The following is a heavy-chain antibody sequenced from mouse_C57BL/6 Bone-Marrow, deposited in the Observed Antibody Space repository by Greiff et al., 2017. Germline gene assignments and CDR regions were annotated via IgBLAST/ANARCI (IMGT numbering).Heavy chain of an antibody. Sequence: VQLKQSGPELVKPGASVKIPCKASGYTFTDYNMDWVKQSHGKSLEWIGDINPNNGGTIYNQKFKGKATLTVDKSSSTAYMELRSLTSEDTAVXYCARRLLSWFAYWGQGTLVTVSA. J-gene: IGHJ3*01. CDR3: ARRLLSWFAY. CDR2: INPNNGGT. D-gene: IGHD2-3*01. V-gene: IGHV1-18*01. CDR1: GYTFTDYN.